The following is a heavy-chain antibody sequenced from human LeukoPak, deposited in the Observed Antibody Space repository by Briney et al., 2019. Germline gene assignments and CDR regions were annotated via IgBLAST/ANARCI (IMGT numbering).Heavy chain of an antibody. CDR2: ISSSSRNI. D-gene: IGHD6-19*01. CDR1: GLTFSTYS. J-gene: IGHJ4*02. V-gene: IGHV3-21*01. Sequence: PGGSLRLSCAVSGLTFSTYSMNWVRQAPGKGLEWVSSISSSSRNIYYADSVKGRFTISRDNSKNTLYLQMNSLRAEDTAVYYCARDQSSGLIDYWGQGTLVTVSS. CDR3: ARDQSSGLIDY.